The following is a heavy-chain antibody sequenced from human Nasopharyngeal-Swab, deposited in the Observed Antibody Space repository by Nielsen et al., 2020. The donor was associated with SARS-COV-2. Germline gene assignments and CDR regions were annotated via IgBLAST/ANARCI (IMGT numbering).Heavy chain of an antibody. CDR3: ARDPTLAVESETTYYYYGMDV. Sequence: ASVNVSCQASGYTFTSYYMHWVRQAPGQGLEWMGIINPSGGSTSYAQKFQGRVTMTRDTSTSTVYMELSSLRSEDTAVYYCARDPTLAVESETTYYYYGMDVWGQGTTVTVSS. CDR2: INPSGGST. D-gene: IGHD6-19*01. V-gene: IGHV1-46*01. CDR1: GYTFTSYY. J-gene: IGHJ6*02.